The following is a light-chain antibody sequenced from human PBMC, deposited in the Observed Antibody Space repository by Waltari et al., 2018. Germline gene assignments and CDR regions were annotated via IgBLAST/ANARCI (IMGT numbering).Light chain of an antibody. CDR1: QSVSSSY. Sequence: EIVLTQSPGTLSLSPGERATLSCRASQSVSSSYLAWYQQKPGQAPRLLIYGASSRATGIPDRISGSGSGTDFTLTLSSREPEDFAVYYCQQHGTSPFTFGQGTKVEIK. CDR2: GAS. J-gene: IGKJ2*01. CDR3: QQHGTSPFT. V-gene: IGKV3-20*01.